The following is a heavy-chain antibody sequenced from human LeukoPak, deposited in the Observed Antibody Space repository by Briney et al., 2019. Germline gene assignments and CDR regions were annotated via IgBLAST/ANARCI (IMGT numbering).Heavy chain of an antibody. CDR2: ISSSRSII. J-gene: IGHJ6*04. Sequence: GGSLRLSCAASGFTFSSYSMNWVRQAPGKGLEWVSYISSSRSIIYYADSVKGRFTISRDNAKNSLYLQMNSLRAEDTAVYYCAELGITMIGGVWGKGTTVTISS. V-gene: IGHV3-48*04. CDR1: GFTFSSYS. CDR3: AELGITMIGGV. D-gene: IGHD3-10*02.